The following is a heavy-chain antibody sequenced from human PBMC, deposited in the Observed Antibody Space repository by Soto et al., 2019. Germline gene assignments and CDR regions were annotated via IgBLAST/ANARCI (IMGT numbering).Heavy chain of an antibody. CDR2: INPGNGNT. Sequence: ASVKVSCKASGYTFTSYGINWVRQAPGRGLEWMGWINPGNGNTKYSQQFQGRVIIDRDTSASTAYMELSSLKASDTAMYYCARSGVVVPAAIDIYYYYGMDVWGQGTTVTVS. V-gene: IGHV1-3*01. CDR1: GYTFTSYG. J-gene: IGHJ6*02. D-gene: IGHD2-2*02. CDR3: ARSGVVVPAAIDIYYYYGMDV.